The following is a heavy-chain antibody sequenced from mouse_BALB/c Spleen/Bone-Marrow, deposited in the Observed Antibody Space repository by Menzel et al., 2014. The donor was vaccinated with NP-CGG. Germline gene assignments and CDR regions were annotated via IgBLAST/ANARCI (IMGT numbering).Heavy chain of an antibody. V-gene: IGHV5-9-2*01. CDR3: ARHAYYDQTEVSFVY. Sequence: EVMLVESGGGLVKSGGSLKLSCAASGFSFNSYGMSWVRQTPEKRLEWVATISGGGSYTFYSDSVKGRFTISRDNAKNNLYLQLSSLRSEDTALYYCARHAYYDQTEVSFVYWGQGTLVTVSA. CDR2: ISGGGSYT. J-gene: IGHJ3*01. D-gene: IGHD2-4*01. CDR1: GFSFNSYG.